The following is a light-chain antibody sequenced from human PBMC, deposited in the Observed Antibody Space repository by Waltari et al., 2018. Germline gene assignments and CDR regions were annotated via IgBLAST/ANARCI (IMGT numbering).Light chain of an antibody. CDR1: SGSVSTTSY. CDR3: SLYMGSGIWV. CDR2: KGS. J-gene: IGLJ3*02. Sequence: QTVVTHEPSLSVSPGGTVTLTRALTSGSVSTTSYATWYQQTPGQPPRTLVYKGSSRSSGVPDRFSGSVLGNTAALTITGAQADDESNYYCSLYMGSGIWVFGGGTKLTVL. V-gene: IGLV8-61*01.